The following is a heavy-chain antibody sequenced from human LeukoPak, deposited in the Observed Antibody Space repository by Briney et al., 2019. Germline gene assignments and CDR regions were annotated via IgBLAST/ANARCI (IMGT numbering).Heavy chain of an antibody. CDR3: AKDSQESPSSDNSGSRYFDF. CDR2: ISSGGAGT. J-gene: IGHJ2*01. V-gene: IGHV3-23*01. CDR1: GFTFSHYG. D-gene: IGHD3-22*01. Sequence: GGSLRLSCAASGFTFSHYGMGWVRQVPGKGLEWVSSISSGGAGTYYAASVKGRFIISRDNSKNTLHLQMNSVRAEDTALYYCAKDSQESPSSDNSGSRYFDFWGRGTLVTVSS.